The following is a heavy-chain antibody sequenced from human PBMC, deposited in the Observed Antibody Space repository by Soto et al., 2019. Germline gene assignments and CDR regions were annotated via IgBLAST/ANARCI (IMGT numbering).Heavy chain of an antibody. V-gene: IGHV4-59*01. CDR2: IYYSGNT. CDR1: GGSLSSYY. Sequence: SETLSLTCTVSGGSLSSYYWTWIRQPPGKGLEWIGYIYYSGNTNYNPSLKSRVTMSLDTSKNQFSLKVNSVTAADTAVYYCARVSPSYSTGWYYFDYWGQGTLVTVSS. J-gene: IGHJ4*02. CDR3: ARVSPSYSTGWYYFDY. D-gene: IGHD6-19*01.